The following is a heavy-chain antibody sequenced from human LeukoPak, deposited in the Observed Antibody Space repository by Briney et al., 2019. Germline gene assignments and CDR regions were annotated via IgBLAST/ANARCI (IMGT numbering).Heavy chain of an antibody. CDR2: ITGSGSTT. D-gene: IGHD6-19*01. J-gene: IGHJ4*02. CDR3: AKEYQQWLVPRAVDH. V-gene: IGHV3-23*01. Sequence: PGRSLRLSCATTGFTFHNYAMNWVRQAPGKGLEWVSTITGSGSTTYYADSVRGRLTISRDYSKNMLYLQMNSLRAEDTAVYYCAKEYQQWLVPRAVDHWGQGTPVTVSS. CDR1: GFTFHNYA.